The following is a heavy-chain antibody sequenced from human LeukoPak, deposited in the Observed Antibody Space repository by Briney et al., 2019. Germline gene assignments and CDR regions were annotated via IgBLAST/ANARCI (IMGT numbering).Heavy chain of an antibody. CDR2: INHSGST. CDR3: ASAGFGELYAFDI. CDR1: GGSFSGYY. D-gene: IGHD3-10*01. V-gene: IGHV4-34*01. Sequence: SETLSLTCAVYGGSFSGYYWSWIRQPPGKGLEWIGEINHSGSTNYNPSLKSRVTISVDTSKNQFSLKLSSVTAADTAVYYCASAGFGELYAFDIWGQGTMVTVSS. J-gene: IGHJ3*02.